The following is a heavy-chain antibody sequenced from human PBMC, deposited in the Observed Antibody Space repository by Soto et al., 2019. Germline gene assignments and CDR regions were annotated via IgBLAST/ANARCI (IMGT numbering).Heavy chain of an antibody. Sequence: QVHLVQSGAEVKEPGASVKVSCQGSGYAFTTYGITWVRQAPGQGLEWMGWISAHNGNTNYAQKLQGRVTVTRDTSTSPAYMALRSRRYDDTAVYYCARGRYGDYWGQGALVTVSS. CDR2: ISAHNGNT. J-gene: IGHJ4*02. V-gene: IGHV1-18*01. D-gene: IGHD1-1*01. CDR1: GYAFTTYG. CDR3: ARGRYGDY.